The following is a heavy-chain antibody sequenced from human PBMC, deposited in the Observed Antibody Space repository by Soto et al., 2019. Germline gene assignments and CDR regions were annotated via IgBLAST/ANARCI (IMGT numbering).Heavy chain of an antibody. CDR3: TRTILIRYFDN. CDR1: GFSFNDST. Sequence: GGSLRLSCAASGFSFNDSTLNWVRQAPGRGLEWVSSISSAGTIYYADSVKGRFTISRDNAKSSVYLQLSSLRAEDTATYYCTRTILIRYFDNWGQGTQVTVSS. J-gene: IGHJ4*02. CDR2: ISSAGTI. D-gene: IGHD3-3*02. V-gene: IGHV3-21*01.